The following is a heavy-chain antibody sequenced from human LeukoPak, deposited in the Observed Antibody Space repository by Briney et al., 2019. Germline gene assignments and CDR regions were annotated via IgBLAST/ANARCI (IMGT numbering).Heavy chain of an antibody. CDR3: ARASPGRGYSYGHTSYYFDY. J-gene: IGHJ4*02. D-gene: IGHD5-18*01. CDR2: IYSSSSYI. CDR1: GFTSSSSS. Sequence: GGSLRVSCAPPGFTSSSSSMNRVRQAPQEGLEWGSDIYSSSSYIWYADSVKGRFPISRDNTKNSLYLQMNSLRAEDTAVYYCARASPGRGYSYGHTSYYFDYWGPGTLVTVSS. V-gene: IGHV3-21*01.